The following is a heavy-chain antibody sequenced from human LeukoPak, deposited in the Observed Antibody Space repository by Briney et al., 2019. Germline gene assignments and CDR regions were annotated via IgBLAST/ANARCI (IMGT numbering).Heavy chain of an antibody. J-gene: IGHJ4*02. Sequence: SEPLSLTCTVSGGSISSGGYYWSWIRQHPGKGLEWIGYIYYSGSTYYNPSLKSRLTISVDTSKNQFSLKLSSVTAADTAVYYCARDRAPGVRGVRFDSWGQGTLVTVSS. CDR1: GGSISSGGYY. CDR2: IYYSGST. CDR3: ARDRAPGVRGVRFDS. V-gene: IGHV4-31*03. D-gene: IGHD3-10*01.